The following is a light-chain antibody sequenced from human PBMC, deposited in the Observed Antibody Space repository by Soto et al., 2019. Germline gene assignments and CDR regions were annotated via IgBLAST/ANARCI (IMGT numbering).Light chain of an antibody. CDR2: EVS. V-gene: IGLV2-14*01. J-gene: IGLJ1*01. CDR1: SSDVGGYNY. CDR3: SSYTSSSIQYV. Sequence: QSVLTQPASMSGSPGQSITISCTGTSSDVGGYNYVSWYQQHPGKAPKLMIYEVSNRPSGVSNRFSGSKSGNTASLTISGLQAEDEADYYCSSYTSSSIQYVFGTGTQLTVL.